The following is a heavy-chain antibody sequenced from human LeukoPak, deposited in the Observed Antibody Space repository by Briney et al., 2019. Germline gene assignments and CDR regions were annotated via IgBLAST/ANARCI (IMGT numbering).Heavy chain of an antibody. V-gene: IGHV1-24*01. Sequence: ASVKVSCKASGYIFTNYAIHWVRQAPGQRLEWMGGFDPEDGETIYAQKFQGRVTMTEGTSTDTAYMELSSLRFEDTAVYYCTTDPDIEVVLDVDPWGQGTQVTVFS. D-gene: IGHD2-15*01. CDR3: TTDPDIEVVLDVDP. J-gene: IGHJ5*02. CDR2: FDPEDGET. CDR1: GYIFTNYA.